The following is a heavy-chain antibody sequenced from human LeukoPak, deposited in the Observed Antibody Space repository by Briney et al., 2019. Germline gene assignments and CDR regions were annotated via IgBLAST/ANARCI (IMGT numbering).Heavy chain of an antibody. CDR1: GFTFSSYG. J-gene: IGHJ4*02. CDR2: IWYDGSNK. Sequence: PGGSLRLSCAASGFTFSSYGMHWVRQVPGKGLEWVAVIWYDGSNKYYADSVKGRFAISRDNSKNTLYLQMNSLRAEDTAVYYCAVPLRDYWGQGTLVTVSS. D-gene: IGHD3-16*01. CDR3: AVPLRDY. V-gene: IGHV3-33*01.